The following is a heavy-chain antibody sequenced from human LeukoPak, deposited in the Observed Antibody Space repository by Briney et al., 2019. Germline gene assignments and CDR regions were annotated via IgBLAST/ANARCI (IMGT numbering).Heavy chain of an antibody. CDR2: VNHSGST. J-gene: IGHJ4*02. CDR1: GGSFSGYY. V-gene: IGHV4-34*01. D-gene: IGHD3-22*01. Sequence: KPSETLSLTCAVYGGSFSGYYLSWIRQPPGKGLEWIGEVNHSGSTNYNPSLKSRVTISVDTSRNQFSLKLSSVTAADTAMYHCARAGDSSGYSDYWGQGTLVTVSS. CDR3: ARAGDSSGYSDY.